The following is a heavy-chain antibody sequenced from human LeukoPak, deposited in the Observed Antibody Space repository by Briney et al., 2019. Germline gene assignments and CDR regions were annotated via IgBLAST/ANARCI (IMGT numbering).Heavy chain of an antibody. D-gene: IGHD6-19*01. CDR2: ISSSGSTI. Sequence: GGSLRLSCAASGFTFSDYYMSWIRQAPGKGLEWVSYISSSGSTIYYADSVKGRFTISRDNAKNSLYLQMNSLRAEDTAVYYCASLGSSGWSSDAFDIWGQGTMVTVSS. V-gene: IGHV3-11*01. CDR1: GFTFSDYY. CDR3: ASLGSSGWSSDAFDI. J-gene: IGHJ3*02.